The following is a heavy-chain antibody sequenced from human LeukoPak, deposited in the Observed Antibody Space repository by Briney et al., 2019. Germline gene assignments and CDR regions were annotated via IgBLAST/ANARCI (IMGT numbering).Heavy chain of an antibody. V-gene: IGHV3-23*01. J-gene: IGHJ4*02. Sequence: GGSLRLSCAASGFTFSSYAMSWVRQAPGKGLEWVSAISGSGSSTYYADPVKGRFTISRDNSKNTLYLQMNSLRAEDTAVYYCAKVTTGETRRKWSCDYWGQGTLVTVSS. D-gene: IGHD7-27*01. CDR1: GFTFSSYA. CDR2: ISGSGSST. CDR3: AKVTTGETRRKWSCDY.